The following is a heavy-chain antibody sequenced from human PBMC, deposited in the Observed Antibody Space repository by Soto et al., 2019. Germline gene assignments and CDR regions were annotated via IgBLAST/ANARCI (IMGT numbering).Heavy chain of an antibody. CDR3: AREGSGWPNYGMDV. Sequence: SETLSLTCTVSGGSISSYYWSWIRQPPGKGLEWIGYINYSGSTNYNPSLKSRVTISIDTSKNQFSLKLSSVTAADTAVYYCAREGSGWPNYGMDVWGQGTTVTVSS. V-gene: IGHV4-59*01. D-gene: IGHD6-19*01. CDR1: GGSISSYY. CDR2: INYSGST. J-gene: IGHJ6*02.